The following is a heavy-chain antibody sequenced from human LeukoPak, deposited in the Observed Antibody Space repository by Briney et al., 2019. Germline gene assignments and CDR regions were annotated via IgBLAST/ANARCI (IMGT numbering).Heavy chain of an antibody. CDR2: FYHSGST. D-gene: IGHD2-15*01. J-gene: IGHJ4*02. CDR3: ASGLIYCSGGSCPLFDY. V-gene: IGHV4-59*06. CDR1: GGPISSYY. Sequence: SETLSLTCTVSGGPISSYYWSWIRQPAGKGLEWIGYFYHSGSTYYNPSLKSRVTISVDRSKNQFSLKLSSVTAADTAVYYCASGLIYCSGGSCPLFDYWGQGTLVTVSS.